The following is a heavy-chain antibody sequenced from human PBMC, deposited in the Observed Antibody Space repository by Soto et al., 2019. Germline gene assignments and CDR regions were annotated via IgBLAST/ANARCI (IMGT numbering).Heavy chain of an antibody. V-gene: IGHV3-21*01. J-gene: IGHJ4*02. CDR2: ISSSSSYI. CDR3: ARDFVRFPNYFDY. Sequence: GGSLRISCAASGFTFSSYSMNWVRQAPGKGLEWVSSISSSSSYIYYADSVKGRFTISRDNAKNSLYLQMNSLRAEDTAVYYCARDFVRFPNYFDYWGQGTLVTVSS. D-gene: IGHD3-3*01. CDR1: GFTFSSYS.